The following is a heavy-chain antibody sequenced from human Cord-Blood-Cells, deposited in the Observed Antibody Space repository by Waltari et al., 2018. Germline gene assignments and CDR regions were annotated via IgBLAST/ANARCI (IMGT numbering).Heavy chain of an antibody. D-gene: IGHD3-22*01. J-gene: IGHJ3*02. V-gene: IGHV4-59*08. Sequence: QVQLQESGPGLVKPSETLSLTCTVSGGTISSYYWSWIRRPPGKGREWIGYIYYSGSTNYNPSLKSRVTISVDTSKNQFSLKLSSVTAADTAVYYCASSDYYDSSGYLTPGEDAFDIWGQGTMVTVSS. CDR2: IYYSGST. CDR1: GGTISSYY. CDR3: ASSDYYDSSGYLTPGEDAFDI.